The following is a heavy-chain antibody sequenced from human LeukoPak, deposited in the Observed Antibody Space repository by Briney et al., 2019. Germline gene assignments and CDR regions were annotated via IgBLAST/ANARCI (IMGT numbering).Heavy chain of an antibody. V-gene: IGHV3-7*01. CDR1: GFTFTTYS. CDR3: TRDRSRAEDD. D-gene: IGHD1-14*01. CDR2: INQGGSDK. Sequence: QPGGSLRLSCAASGFTFTTYSMSWVRQAPGKGLEWVANINQGGSDKYYVDSVKGRFTISRDNANNLLYLQMNSLRGEDTAVYYCTRDRSRAEDDWGQGTLVTVSS. J-gene: IGHJ4*02.